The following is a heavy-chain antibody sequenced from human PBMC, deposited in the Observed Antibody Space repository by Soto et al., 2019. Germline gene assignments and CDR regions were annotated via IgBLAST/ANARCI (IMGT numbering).Heavy chain of an antibody. Sequence: GSSVKVSCKASGYIFIAYALHWVRQAPGQRPEWMGWINGANGNTKYSQKFQGRVTFTRDASANTAYMELSSLRSDDTAIYYCARAFIVEVPSDRGETGFVPWGQVTLVIVSS. CDR3: ARAFIVEVPSDRGETGFVP. D-gene: IGHD2-2*01. CDR2: INGANGNT. CDR1: GYIFIAYA. J-gene: IGHJ5*02. V-gene: IGHV1-3*01.